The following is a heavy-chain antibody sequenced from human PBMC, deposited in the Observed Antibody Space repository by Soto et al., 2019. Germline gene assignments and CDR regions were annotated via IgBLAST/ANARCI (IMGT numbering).Heavy chain of an antibody. J-gene: IGHJ5*02. Sequence: SETLSLTCTVSGGSISSSSFHWGWIRQPPGKGLEWIGSIYSSGSTYYSPSLKSRVTISVDTSKNQFSLQLSSVTAADTAVYYCARRERAAGTDWWFDPWGQGTLVTVSS. CDR3: ARRERAAGTDWWFDP. CDR2: IYSSGST. D-gene: IGHD6-13*01. V-gene: IGHV4-39*01. CDR1: GGSISSSSFH.